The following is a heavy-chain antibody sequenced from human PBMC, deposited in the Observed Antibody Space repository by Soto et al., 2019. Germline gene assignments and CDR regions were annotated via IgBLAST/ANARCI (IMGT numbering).Heavy chain of an antibody. J-gene: IGHJ5*02. Sequence: SETLSLTCTVSGGSISSSSFHWGWIRQPPGKGLEWIGSIYSSGSTYYSPSLKSRVTISVDTSKNQFSLQLSSVTAADTAVYYCARRERAAGTDWWFDPWGQGTLVTVSS. CDR3: ARRERAAGTDWWFDP. CDR2: IYSSGST. D-gene: IGHD6-13*01. V-gene: IGHV4-39*01. CDR1: GGSISSSSFH.